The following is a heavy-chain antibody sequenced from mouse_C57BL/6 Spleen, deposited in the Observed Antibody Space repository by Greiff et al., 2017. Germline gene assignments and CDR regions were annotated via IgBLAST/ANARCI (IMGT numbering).Heavy chain of an antibody. CDR2: IDPNSGGT. V-gene: IGHV1-72*01. J-gene: IGHJ3*01. Sequence: QVQLQQPGAELVKPGASVKLSCKASGYTFTSYWMHWVKQRPGRGLEWIGRIDPNSGGTKYNEKFKSKATLTVDKPSSTAYMQLISLTSEDSAVYYCARRGANLEFAYWGQGTLVTVSA. CDR3: ARRGANLEFAY. D-gene: IGHD4-1*01. CDR1: GYTFTSYW.